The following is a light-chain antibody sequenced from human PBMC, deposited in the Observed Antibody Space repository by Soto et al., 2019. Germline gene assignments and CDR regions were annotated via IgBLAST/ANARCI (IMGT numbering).Light chain of an antibody. J-gene: IGLJ1*01. CDR1: SSDVGGYAY. CDR2: EVS. Sequence: QSVLTQPASVSGSPGQTITISCTGTSSDVGGYAYVSWYQQYPGKVPKLVISEVSNRPSGVSHRFSGSRSGNTASLTISGLQAEDEADYFCTSYTSTIPYVFGSGTKVTVL. CDR3: TSYTSTIPYV. V-gene: IGLV2-14*01.